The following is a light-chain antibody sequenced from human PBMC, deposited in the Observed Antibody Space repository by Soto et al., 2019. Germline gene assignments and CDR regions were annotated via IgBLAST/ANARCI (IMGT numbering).Light chain of an antibody. J-gene: IGLJ1*01. CDR3: QTHDSSLSAYV. V-gene: IGLV1-40*01. CDR2: GYT. Sequence: QPVLTQPPSVSGAPGQRVTISCSGSSSNIGAGYDVHWYQRLPGTGPKLLIYGYTNRPSGVPVRFSGSKSGTSASLAITGLQAEDEADYYCQTHDSSLSAYVFGTGTKLTVL. CDR1: SSNIGAGYD.